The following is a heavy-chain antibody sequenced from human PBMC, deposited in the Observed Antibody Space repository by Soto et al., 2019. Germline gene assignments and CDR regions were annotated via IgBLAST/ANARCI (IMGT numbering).Heavy chain of an antibody. D-gene: IGHD1-26*01. CDR1: GFTFSSYW. V-gene: IGHV3-74*01. CDR3: ARGHSGTYYRAFDY. J-gene: IGHJ4*02. Sequence: GGSLRLSCASSGFTFSSYWMHLVRQAPGKGLVGVSRISSDESSTTYADSVKGRFTISRDNAKNTLYLQMNSLRAEDTAVYYCARGHSGTYYRAFDYWGQGTLVTVSS. CDR2: ISSDESST.